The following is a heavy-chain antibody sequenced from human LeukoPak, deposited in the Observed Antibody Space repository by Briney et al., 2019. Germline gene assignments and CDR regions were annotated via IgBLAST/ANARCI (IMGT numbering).Heavy chain of an antibody. Sequence: GGSLRLSCAASGFTFSTYAMSWVRQAPGEGLEWVGRIKSKTDGGTTDYAAPVKGRFTISRDDSKNTLYLQMNSLKTEDTAVYYCTSTYYYDSSGYYYQGPHFDYWGQGTLVTVSS. D-gene: IGHD3-22*01. CDR2: IKSKTDGGTT. CDR3: TSTYYYDSSGYYYQGPHFDY. J-gene: IGHJ4*02. V-gene: IGHV3-15*01. CDR1: GFTFSTYA.